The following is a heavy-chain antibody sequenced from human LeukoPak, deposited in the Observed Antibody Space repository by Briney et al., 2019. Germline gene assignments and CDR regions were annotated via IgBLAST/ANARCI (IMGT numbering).Heavy chain of an antibody. CDR3: ARDYGSIAAAGTHDY. CDR1: GYTFTSYG. J-gene: IGHJ4*02. CDR2: ISVYNGHT. Sequence: ASVKVSRKASGYTFTSYGISWVRQAPGQGLEWMGWISVYNGHTNYAQKLQGRVTMTTDTSTSTAYMELRSLRSDDTAVYYCARDYGSIAAAGTHDYWGQGTLVTVSS. V-gene: IGHV1-18*04. D-gene: IGHD6-13*01.